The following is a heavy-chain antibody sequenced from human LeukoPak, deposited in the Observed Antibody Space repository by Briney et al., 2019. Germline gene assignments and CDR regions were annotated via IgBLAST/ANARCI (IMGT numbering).Heavy chain of an antibody. CDR1: GGSFSGYY. D-gene: IGHD3-3*01. Sequence: SETLSLTCAVYGGSFSGYYWSWIRQPPGKGLEWIGEINHSGSTNYNPSLKSRVTISVDTSKNQFSLKLSSVTAADTAVYYCARGVGYYDLWSGYYKATYYFDYWGQGTLVTVSS. V-gene: IGHV4-34*01. J-gene: IGHJ4*02. CDR2: INHSGST. CDR3: ARGVGYYDLWSGYYKATYYFDY.